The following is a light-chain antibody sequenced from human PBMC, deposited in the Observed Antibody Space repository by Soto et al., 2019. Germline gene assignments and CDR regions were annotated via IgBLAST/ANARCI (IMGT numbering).Light chain of an antibody. CDR3: QQYGSSPPWT. V-gene: IGKV3-20*01. Sequence: IVLTQSPGTLSLSPGERATLSCRASQSVSSSYLAWYQQKPGQAPRLLIYGASSRATGIPDRFSGSGSGTDFTLTISRLELEDFAVYYCQQYGSSPPWTFGQGTKVDSK. CDR2: GAS. J-gene: IGKJ1*01. CDR1: QSVSSSY.